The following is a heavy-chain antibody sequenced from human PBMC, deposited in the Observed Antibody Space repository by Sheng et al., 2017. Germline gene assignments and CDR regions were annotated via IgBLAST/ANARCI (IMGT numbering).Heavy chain of an antibody. V-gene: IGHV4-30-4*07. Sequence: QVQLQESGPGLVKPSQTLSLTCAVSDDSISSGGYSWSWIRQPPGKGLEWIGYIYYSGSTYYNPSLKSRVTISLDTSKKQFSLKVSSVTAADTAVYYCARGNYDFWNGLEYWGPRNPGHRLL. D-gene: IGHD3-3*01. J-gene: IGHJ4*01. CDR3: ARGNYDFWNGLEY. CDR1: DDSISSGGYS. CDR2: IYYSGST.